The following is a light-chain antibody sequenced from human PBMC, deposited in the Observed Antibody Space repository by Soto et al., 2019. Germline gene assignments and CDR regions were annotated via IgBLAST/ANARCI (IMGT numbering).Light chain of an antibody. CDR2: DAS. J-gene: IGKJ1*01. CDR1: QSLNSL. CDR3: QQYNTYLS. Sequence: DIQMTQSPSTLSASVGDRVTITCRASQSLNSLLAWYQQKPGKAPKLLIYDASSLESGVPSRFSGSGSGTEFTLTISSLQPDDFATYYCQQYNTYLSFGQGTKV. V-gene: IGKV1-5*01.